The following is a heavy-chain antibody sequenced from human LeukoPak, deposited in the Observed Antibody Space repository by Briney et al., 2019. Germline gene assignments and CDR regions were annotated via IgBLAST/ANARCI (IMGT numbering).Heavy chain of an antibody. CDR1: GFTFSRYG. CDR2: ISYDGSNK. CDR3: ARDSPSGGGLYYYDSSAHAPPYYYYMDV. J-gene: IGHJ6*03. Sequence: PGRSLRLSCAASGFTFSRYGMHWVRQAPGKGLEWVAVISYDGSNKYYADSVKGRFTISRDNSKNTLYLQMNSLRVEDTAVYYCARDSPSGGGLYYYDSSAHAPPYYYYMDVWGKGTTVTVSS. D-gene: IGHD3-22*01. V-gene: IGHV3-30*03.